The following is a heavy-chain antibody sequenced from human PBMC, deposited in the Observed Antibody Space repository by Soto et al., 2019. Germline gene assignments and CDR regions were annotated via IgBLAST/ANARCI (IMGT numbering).Heavy chain of an antibody. J-gene: IGHJ5*02. CDR2: ISSSSSYI. V-gene: IGHV3-21*01. CDR3: ARVSRHYDFWSGYYLP. Sequence: GGALRLSCAASVFTFSSYSMNWVRQAPGKGLEWVSSISSSSSYIYYADSVKGRFTISRDNAKSSLYLQMNSLRAEDTAVYYCARVSRHYDFWSGYYLPWGQGTLVTVSS. D-gene: IGHD3-3*01. CDR1: VFTFSSYS.